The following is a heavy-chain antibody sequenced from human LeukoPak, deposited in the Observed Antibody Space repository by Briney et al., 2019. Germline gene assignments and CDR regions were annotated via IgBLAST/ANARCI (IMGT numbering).Heavy chain of an antibody. CDR3: AKEGVQRTNSSWYGIEC. Sequence: GGSLRLSCAASGFTFSSYAMSWVRQAPGEGLEWVSAISGSGASTYYADSVKGRFTISRDNSKNTLYVQMNSLRAEDTAVYYCAKEGVQRTNSSWYGIECWGQGTLVTVSS. J-gene: IGHJ4*02. CDR1: GFTFSSYA. CDR2: ISGSGAST. D-gene: IGHD6-13*01. V-gene: IGHV3-23*01.